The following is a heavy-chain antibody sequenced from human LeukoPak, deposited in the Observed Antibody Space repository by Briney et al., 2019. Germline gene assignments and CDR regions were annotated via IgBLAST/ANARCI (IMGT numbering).Heavy chain of an antibody. D-gene: IGHD3-9*01. V-gene: IGHV4-61*02. CDR2: IYTSGST. J-gene: IGHJ3*02. CDR3: ARLGDILTGYYHTGLFDI. Sequence: PSETLSLTCTVSGGSISSGSYYWSWIRQPAGKGLEWIGRIYTSGSTNYNPSLKSRVTISVDTSKNQFSLKLSSVTAADTAVYYCARLGDILTGYYHTGLFDIWGQGTMVTVSS. CDR1: GGSISSGSYY.